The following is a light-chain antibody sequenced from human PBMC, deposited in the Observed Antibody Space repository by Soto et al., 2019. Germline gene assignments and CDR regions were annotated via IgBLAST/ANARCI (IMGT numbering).Light chain of an antibody. J-gene: IGKJ4*02. CDR2: DAS. Sequence: DIQMTQSPSSLSASVGDRVTISCQASQDISNFLNWYQHRPGKAPNLLIYDASTVETGVPSRFSGSGSGTDFTFTISSLQPEDVATYYCQQYDGLPTFGGGTKVEIK. CDR3: QQYDGLPT. CDR1: QDISNF. V-gene: IGKV1-33*01.